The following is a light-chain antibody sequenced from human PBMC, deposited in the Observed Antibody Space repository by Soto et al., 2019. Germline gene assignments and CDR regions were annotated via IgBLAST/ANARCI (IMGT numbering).Light chain of an antibody. CDR1: QSISSW. CDR2: KAS. Sequence: DIQMTQSPSTLSASVGERVTITCRASQSISSWLAWYQQKPGKAPKLLIYKASSLQSVVPSRFSGSGSGTEFTLTISTLQPDDFATSYCQPYNSLWTFGQGTKVEIK. CDR3: QPYNSLWT. J-gene: IGKJ1*01. V-gene: IGKV1-5*03.